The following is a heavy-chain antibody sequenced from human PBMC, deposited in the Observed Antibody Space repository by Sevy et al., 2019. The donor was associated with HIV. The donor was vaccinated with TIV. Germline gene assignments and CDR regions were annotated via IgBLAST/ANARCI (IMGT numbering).Heavy chain of an antibody. D-gene: IGHD2-2*01. J-gene: IGHJ4*02. Sequence: GGSLRLSCVASGFTFSNSWMNWVRQAPGKGLEWVANINPGGTEEFYVDSVKGRFIISRDNAKNSLFLQMNSLRAEDTAVYYYTLGSRRTDDAYWGQGTLVTDSS. V-gene: IGHV3-7*01. CDR1: GFTFSNSW. CDR3: TLGSRRTDDAY. CDR2: INPGGTEE.